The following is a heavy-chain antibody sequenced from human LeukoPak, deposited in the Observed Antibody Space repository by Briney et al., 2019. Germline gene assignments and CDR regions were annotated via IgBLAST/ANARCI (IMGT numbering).Heavy chain of an antibody. CDR2: ISTSSSYI. CDR1: GFTFSSYS. J-gene: IGHJ4*02. V-gene: IGHV3-21*01. D-gene: IGHD4-23*01. Sequence: GGSLRLSCAASGFTFSSYSMNWVRQAPGKGLEWVSSISTSSSYIYYADSVKGRFTISRDNAKNSLYLQMNSLRAEDTAVYYCARDYGGSSPFDYWGQGTLVTVSS. CDR3: ARDYGGSSPFDY.